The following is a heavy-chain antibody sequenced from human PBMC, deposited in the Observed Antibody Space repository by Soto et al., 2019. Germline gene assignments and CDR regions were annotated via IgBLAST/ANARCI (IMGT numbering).Heavy chain of an antibody. D-gene: IGHD3-16*01. Sequence: QVQLVESGGGVVQPGRSLRLSCAASGFTFSSYAMHWVRQAPGKGLEWVAVISYDGSNKYYADSVKGRFTISRDNSKNTLYLQMNSVRAGDTAVYYCASEGGSRQFDPWGQGTLVTVSS. V-gene: IGHV3-30-3*01. CDR1: GFTFSSYA. J-gene: IGHJ5*02. CDR2: ISYDGSNK. CDR3: ASEGGSRQFDP.